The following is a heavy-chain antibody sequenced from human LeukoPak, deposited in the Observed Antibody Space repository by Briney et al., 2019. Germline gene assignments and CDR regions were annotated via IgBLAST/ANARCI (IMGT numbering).Heavy chain of an antibody. J-gene: IGHJ4*02. V-gene: IGHV3-30*18. CDR3: AKVFWYSSSCLDY. D-gene: IGHD6-13*01. CDR1: GFTFSSYG. Sequence: GGSLRLSCAASGFTFSSYGMHWVRQAPGKGLEWVAVISYDGSNKYYADSVKGRFTISRDNSKNTLYLQMSSLRAEDTAVYYCAKVFWYSSSCLDYWGQGTLVTVSS. CDR2: ISYDGSNK.